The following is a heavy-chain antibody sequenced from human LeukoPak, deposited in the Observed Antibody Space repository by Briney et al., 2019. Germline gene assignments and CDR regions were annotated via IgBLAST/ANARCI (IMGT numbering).Heavy chain of an antibody. Sequence: SGGSLRLSCAASGFTVSSNYMSWVRQAPGKGLEWVSVIYSGGSTYYADSVKGRFTISRDNSKNTLYLQMNSLRAEDTAVYYCAKGQHIVVVTATGWFDPWGQGTLVTVSS. J-gene: IGHJ5*02. CDR2: IYSGGST. V-gene: IGHV3-53*01. CDR3: AKGQHIVVVTATGWFDP. D-gene: IGHD2-21*02. CDR1: GFTVSSNY.